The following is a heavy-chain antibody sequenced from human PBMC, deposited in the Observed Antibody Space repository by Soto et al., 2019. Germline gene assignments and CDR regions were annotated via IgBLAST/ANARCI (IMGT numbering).Heavy chain of an antibody. V-gene: IGHV1-69*08. CDR3: ARDLGYCSGGSCYSFDY. J-gene: IGHJ4*02. D-gene: IGHD2-15*01. Sequence: QVQLVQSGAEVKKPGSSVKVSCKASGGTFSSYTISWVRQAPGQGLEWMGRIIPILGIANYAQKFQGRVTITADKSTSTGYMELSSLRSEDTAVYYCARDLGYCSGGSCYSFDYWGQGTLVTVSS. CDR2: IIPILGIA. CDR1: GGTFSSYT.